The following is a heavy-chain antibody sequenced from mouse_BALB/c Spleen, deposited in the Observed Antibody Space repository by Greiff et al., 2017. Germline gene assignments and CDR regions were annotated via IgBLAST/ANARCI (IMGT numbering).Heavy chain of an antibody. Sequence: EVKVVESGGGLVQPGGSRKLSCAASGFTFSSFGMHWVRQAPEKGLEWVAYISSGSSTIYYADTVKGRFTISRDNPKNTLFLQMTSLRSEDTAMYYCARSPFYDGYYGYYFDYWGQGTTLTVSS. J-gene: IGHJ2*01. CDR1: GFTFSSFG. CDR3: ARSPFYDGYYGYYFDY. CDR2: ISSGSSTI. D-gene: IGHD2-3*01. V-gene: IGHV5-17*02.